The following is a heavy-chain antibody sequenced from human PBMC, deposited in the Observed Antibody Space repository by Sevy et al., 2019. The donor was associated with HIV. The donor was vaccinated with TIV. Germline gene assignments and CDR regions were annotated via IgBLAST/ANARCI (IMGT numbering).Heavy chain of an antibody. CDR3: ARDCSSTSCLWGMDV. CDR2: IKLDGSEK. Sequence: GGSLRLSCVASGFTFRSYWMSWVPQAPGKGLEWVANIKLDGSEKYYVDSVKGRFTISRDNAKNSLYLQMNSLRAEDTAVYYCARDCSSTSCLWGMDVWGQGTTVTVSS. V-gene: IGHV3-7*03. J-gene: IGHJ6*02. CDR1: GFTFRSYW. D-gene: IGHD2-2*01.